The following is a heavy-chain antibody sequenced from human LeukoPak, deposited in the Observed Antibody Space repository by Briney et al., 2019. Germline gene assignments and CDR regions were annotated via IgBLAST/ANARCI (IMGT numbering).Heavy chain of an antibody. Sequence: ASVKVSCKASGYTFTSYGISWVRQAPGQGLEWMGWISAYNGNTNYAQKLQGRVTMTTDTSTGTAYMELRSLRSDDTAVYYCARGRIAHDYGDYIELWGQGTLVTVSS. CDR3: ARGRIAHDYGDYIEL. CDR2: ISAYNGNT. V-gene: IGHV1-18*01. D-gene: IGHD4-17*01. J-gene: IGHJ4*02. CDR1: GYTFTSYG.